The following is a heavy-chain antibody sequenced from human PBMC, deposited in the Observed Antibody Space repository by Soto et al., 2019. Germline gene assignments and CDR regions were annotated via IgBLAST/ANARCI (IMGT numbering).Heavy chain of an antibody. CDR2: ITFSGNTV. CDR1: GFTFSDSY. V-gene: IGHV3-11*01. Sequence: QVQLVESGGGLVKPGGSLRLSCAASGFTFSDSYMSWIRQAPGKGLEWISYITFSGNTVYYADSLKGRFTISRDNAKNSLYLQMNWLRAEDTAVYYCARVSWREKYGMDVWGQGTTVTVSS. CDR3: ARVSWREKYGMDV. J-gene: IGHJ6*02.